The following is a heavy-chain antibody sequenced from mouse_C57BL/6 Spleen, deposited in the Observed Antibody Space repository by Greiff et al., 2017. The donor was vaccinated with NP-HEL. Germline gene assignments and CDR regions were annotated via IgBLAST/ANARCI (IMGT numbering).Heavy chain of an antibody. V-gene: IGHV1-53*01. Sequence: VQLQQPGTELVKPGASVKLSCKASGYTFTSYWMHWVKQRPGQGLEWIGNINPSNGGTNYNEKFKSKATLTVDKSSSTAYMQLSSLTSEDSAVYYCARSYYGSSHVGYAMDYWGQGTSVTVSS. CDR3: ARSYYGSSHVGYAMDY. D-gene: IGHD1-1*01. CDR2: INPSNGGT. J-gene: IGHJ4*01. CDR1: GYTFTSYW.